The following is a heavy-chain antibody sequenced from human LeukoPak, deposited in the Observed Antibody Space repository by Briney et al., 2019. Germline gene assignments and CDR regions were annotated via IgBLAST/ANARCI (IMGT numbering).Heavy chain of an antibody. Sequence: GSVKVSCKASGYIFTNNAMNWVRQAPGQGLEWMGWINTNTRNPTYAQGFTGRFVFSLDTSVSTAYLQISSLKAEDTAVYYCARIRAPSSFGQRESDYWGQGTLVTVSS. CDR2: INTNTRNP. CDR3: ARIRAPSSFGQRESDY. V-gene: IGHV7-4-1*02. D-gene: IGHD3-3*02. J-gene: IGHJ4*02. CDR1: GYIFTNNA.